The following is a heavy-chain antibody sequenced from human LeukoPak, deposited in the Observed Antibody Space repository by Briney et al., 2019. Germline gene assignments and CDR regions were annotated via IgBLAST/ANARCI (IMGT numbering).Heavy chain of an antibody. CDR3: AKDQAILVDTAMVTPFDY. V-gene: IGHV3-23*01. D-gene: IGHD5-18*01. CDR1: GFTFSSYA. CDR2: ISGSGGST. Sequence: PGGSLRLSCAASGFTFSSYAMSWVRQAPGKGLEWVSAISGSGGSTYYADSVKGRFTISRDNSKNTLYLQMNSLRAEDTAVYYCAKDQAILVDTAMVTPFDYWGQGTLVTVSS. J-gene: IGHJ4*02.